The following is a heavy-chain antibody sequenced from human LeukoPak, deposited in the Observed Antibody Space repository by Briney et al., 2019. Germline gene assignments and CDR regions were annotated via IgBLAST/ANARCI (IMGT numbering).Heavy chain of an antibody. CDR2: IIPIFGTA. CDR1: GYTFTGYY. J-gene: IGHJ4*02. V-gene: IGHV1-69*13. CDR3: ARVGGSRTFDY. Sequence: SVKVSCKASGYTFTGYYMHWVRQAPGQGLEWMGGIIPIFGTANYAQKFQGRVTITADESTSTAYMELSSLRSEDTAVYYCARVGGSRTFDYWGQGTLVTVSS. D-gene: IGHD1-26*01.